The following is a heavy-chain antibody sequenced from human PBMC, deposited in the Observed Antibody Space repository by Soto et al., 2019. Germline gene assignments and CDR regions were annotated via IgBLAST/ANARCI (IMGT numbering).Heavy chain of an antibody. CDR1: GFTFSDYG. CDR3: AKEARSRAVTATRVYGMDV. V-gene: IGHV3-30*18. Sequence: QVNLVESGGGVVQPGRSLRLSCAASGFTFSDYGMHWVRQAPGNGLEWVSAISHDGSNKFYGDSVKGRFTISRDNSKNNLLLKTDSLRDEDTAVYFCAKEARSRAVTATRVYGMDVWGQGTTVAVSS. D-gene: IGHD4-17*01. CDR2: ISHDGSNK. J-gene: IGHJ6*02.